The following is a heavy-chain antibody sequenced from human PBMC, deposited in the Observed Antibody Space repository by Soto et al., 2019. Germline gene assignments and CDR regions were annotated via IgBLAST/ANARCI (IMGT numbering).Heavy chain of an antibody. Sequence: CKGSGYSFTSYWISWVRQMPGKVLEWMGIIYPGDSDARYSPSFQGQVTISVDMSISTAYLHLSSLKASDTAMYYCARQGPLLGYCESTSRHYDYWGQGTLVTVSS. CDR2: IYPGDSDA. CDR1: GYSFTSYW. J-gene: IGHJ4*02. CDR3: ARQGPLLGYCESTSRHYDY. V-gene: IGHV5-51*01. D-gene: IGHD2-2*01.